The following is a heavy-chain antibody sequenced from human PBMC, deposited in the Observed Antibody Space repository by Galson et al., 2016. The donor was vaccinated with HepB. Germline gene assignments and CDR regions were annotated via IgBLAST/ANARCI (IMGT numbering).Heavy chain of an antibody. V-gene: IGHV4-31*03. CDR1: GGSIRSTYH. J-gene: IGHJ6*02. CDR3: ARGDYGMDV. Sequence: QVQLQESGPGLVKPSQTLSLTCTVSGGSIRSTYHWSWIRHRPGKGLEWIGYIYSKGSTYYNPSFKSRLTISIDTSKNQFSLTLTSVTAAETAVYYCARGDYGMDVWGQGTTVTVSS. CDR2: IYSKGST.